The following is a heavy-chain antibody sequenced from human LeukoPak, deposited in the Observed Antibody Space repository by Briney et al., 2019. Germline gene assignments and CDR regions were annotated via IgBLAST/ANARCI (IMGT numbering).Heavy chain of an antibody. CDR1: GGSFSGYY. J-gene: IGHJ5*02. D-gene: IGHD6-13*01. CDR3: ARGRKSAAGKKNWFDP. Sequence: PSETLSLTCAVYGGSFSGYYWSWIRQPPGKGLEWIGEINHSESTNYNPSLKSRVTISVDTSKNQFSLKLSSVTAADTAVYYCARGRKSAAGKKNWFDPWGQGTLVTVSS. V-gene: IGHV4-34*01. CDR2: INHSEST.